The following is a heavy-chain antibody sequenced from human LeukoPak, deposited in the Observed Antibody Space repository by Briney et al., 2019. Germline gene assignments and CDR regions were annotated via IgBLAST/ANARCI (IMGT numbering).Heavy chain of an antibody. CDR2: INHSGST. D-gene: IGHD4-17*01. J-gene: IGHJ4*02. CDR1: GGSFSGYY. V-gene: IGHV4-34*01. CDR3: ARGRYGEYFDY. Sequence: PSETLSLTCAVYGGSFSGYYWSWIRQPPGKGLEWIGEINHSGSTNYNPSLKSRVTISVDTSKNQFSLKLSAVTAADKAVYYCARGRYGEYFDYWGQGTLVTVSS.